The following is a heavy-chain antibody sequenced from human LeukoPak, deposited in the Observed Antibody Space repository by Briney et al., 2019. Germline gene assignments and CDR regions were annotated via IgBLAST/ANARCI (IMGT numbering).Heavy chain of an antibody. CDR1: GLTFSDFW. CDR2: VKGDGRTT. D-gene: IGHD2-21*01. CDR3: VSDPCGGDDQ. Sequence: GGSLRLSCAASGLTFSDFWMHWVRQPPGKGLVWVALVKGDGRTTIYADSVKGRFTISRDNAKDTLYLQMSSLRDEDTAVYYCVSDPCGGDDQWGRGTLVTVSS. V-gene: IGHV3-74*01. J-gene: IGHJ5*02.